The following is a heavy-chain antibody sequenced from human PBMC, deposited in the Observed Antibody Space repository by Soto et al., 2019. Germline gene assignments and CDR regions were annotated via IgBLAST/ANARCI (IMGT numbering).Heavy chain of an antibody. CDR3: ARLRYSTGWPFHFDN. CDR1: GGSIISYY. V-gene: IGHV4-59*08. J-gene: IGHJ4*02. D-gene: IGHD6-19*01. CDR2: VYHSVGT. Sequence: SETLSLTCTVSGGSIISYYWSWLRQPPGKGLEWIGSVYHSVGTNYSPSLKSRVTVSVDTSKNQFFLTLTSVTAADTAVYYCARLRYSTGWPFHFDNWGQGTLVTVSS.